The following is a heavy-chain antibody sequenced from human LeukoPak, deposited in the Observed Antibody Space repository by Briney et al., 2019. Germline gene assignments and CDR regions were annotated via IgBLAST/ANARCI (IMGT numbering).Heavy chain of an antibody. V-gene: IGHV4-39*07. CDR3: TREGHSSGRPGN. Sequence: SETLSLTCTVSGGSISSNSYYWGWIRQPPGKGLEWIVSFYSGGSTYYNSSLKSRVTVSTDTSKNQFSLNLTSVTAADTAVYYCTREGHSSGRPGNWGQGTLVTVSS. D-gene: IGHD6-19*01. J-gene: IGHJ4*02. CDR2: FYSGGST. CDR1: GGSISSNSYY.